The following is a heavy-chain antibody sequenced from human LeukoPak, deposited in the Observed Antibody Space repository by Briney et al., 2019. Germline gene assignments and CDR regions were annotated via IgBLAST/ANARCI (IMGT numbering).Heavy chain of an antibody. Sequence: PGGSLRLSCAASGFTFSSYAMSWVRQAPGKGLEWVSAISGSGGSTYYADSVKGRFTISRDNSKNTLYLQMNSLRAEDTAVYYCARAAEDYYDSSGYLDYWGQGTLVTVSS. D-gene: IGHD3-22*01. V-gene: IGHV3-23*01. CDR1: GFTFSSYA. CDR2: ISGSGGST. CDR3: ARAAEDYYDSSGYLDY. J-gene: IGHJ4*02.